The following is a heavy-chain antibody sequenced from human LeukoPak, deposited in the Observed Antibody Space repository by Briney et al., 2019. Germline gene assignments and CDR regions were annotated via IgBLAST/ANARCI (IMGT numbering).Heavy chain of an antibody. CDR2: ISGSGGST. J-gene: IGHJ6*02. D-gene: IGHD2-2*01. Sequence: GGSLRLSCAASGFTFSSYAMSWVRQAPGKGLEWVSAISGSGGSTYYADSVKGRFTISRDNSKNTLYLQMNSLRAEDTAVYYCAKDSSRRSTSFWDYYYGMDVWGQGTMVTVSS. CDR1: GFTFSSYA. CDR3: AKDSSRRSTSFWDYYYGMDV. V-gene: IGHV3-23*01.